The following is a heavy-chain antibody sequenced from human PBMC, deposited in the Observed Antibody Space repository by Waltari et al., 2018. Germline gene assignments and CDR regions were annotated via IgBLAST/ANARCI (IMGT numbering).Heavy chain of an antibody. CDR3: ARGGELRGDYFDY. CDR2: IYYSGST. CDR1: GGSISSHY. V-gene: IGHV4-59*11. D-gene: IGHD1-1*01. Sequence: QVQLQESGPGLVKPSETLSLTCTVSGGSISSHYWSWIRQPPGKGLEWIGYIYYSGSTNYNASLKRRVTIAVDTSKNQFSLKLSSVTAADTAVYYCARGGELRGDYFDYWGQGTLVTVSS. J-gene: IGHJ4*02.